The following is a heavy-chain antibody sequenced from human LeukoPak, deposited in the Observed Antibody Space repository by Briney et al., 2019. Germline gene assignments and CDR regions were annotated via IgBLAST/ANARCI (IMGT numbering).Heavy chain of an antibody. J-gene: IGHJ4*02. CDR1: GFTFSSYA. CDR2: ISYDGSNK. Sequence: GGSLRLSCAASGFTFSSYAMSWVRQAPGKGLEWVAVISYDGSNKYYADSVKGRFTISRDNSKNTLELHMNSPRAEDTSLYYCAKGALTIYYGSGSYYIDYWGQGTLVTVSS. V-gene: IGHV3-30*18. CDR3: AKGALTIYYGSGSYYIDY. D-gene: IGHD3-10*01.